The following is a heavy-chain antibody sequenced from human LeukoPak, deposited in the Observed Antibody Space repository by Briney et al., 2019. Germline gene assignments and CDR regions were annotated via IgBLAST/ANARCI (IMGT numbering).Heavy chain of an antibody. CDR1: GFTFSSYA. V-gene: IGHV3-23*01. D-gene: IGHD1-1*01. Sequence: PGGSLRLSCAGSGFTFSSYAMSWVRQAPGKELEWVSAISDTGATTYDAASVKGRFTISRDNSKNTVYLQMGSLRDEDTAVYYCAKNRGGTYKYYMDVWGNGTTVTVSS. CDR3: AKNRGGTYKYYMDV. J-gene: IGHJ6*03. CDR2: ISDTGATT.